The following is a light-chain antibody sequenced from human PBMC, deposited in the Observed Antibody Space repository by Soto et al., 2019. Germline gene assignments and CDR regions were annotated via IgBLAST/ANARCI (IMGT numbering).Light chain of an antibody. CDR2: RNN. V-gene: IGLV1-47*01. J-gene: IGLJ2*01. CDR3: PVWDARLRGRL. Sequence: QSVLTQPPSASGTPGQRVTISCSGSSSNIESNFVYWYQQFPGTAPRLLIYRNNQRPSGVPDRFSGSKSGTSASLAISALRSEDEADYYCPVWDARLRGRLFGGGTKVTVL. CDR1: SSNIESNF.